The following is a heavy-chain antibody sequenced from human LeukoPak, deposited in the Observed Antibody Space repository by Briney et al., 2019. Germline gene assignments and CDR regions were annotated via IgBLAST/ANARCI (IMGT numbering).Heavy chain of an antibody. V-gene: IGHV3-21*01. J-gene: IGHJ4*02. Sequence: PGGSLRLSCAASEFTFSSYTMNWVRQAPGKGLEWVSSISTSSSYIYYADSVKGRFTISRDNAKNSLYLQMNSLRAEDTAVYYCARTYSGSCLDYWAREPWSPSPQ. CDR1: EFTFSSYT. CDR2: ISTSSSYI. CDR3: ARTYSGSCLDY. D-gene: IGHD1-26*01.